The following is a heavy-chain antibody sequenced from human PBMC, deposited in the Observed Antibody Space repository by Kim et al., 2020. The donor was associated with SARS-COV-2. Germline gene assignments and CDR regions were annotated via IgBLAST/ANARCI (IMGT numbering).Heavy chain of an antibody. Sequence: SETLSLTCTVSGGSISSGGYYWSWIRQHPGKGLEWIGYIYYSGSTYYNPSLKSRVTISVDTSKNQFSLKLSSVTAADTAVYYCARARTPPITMVRGVTRFDPWGQGTLVTVSS. CDR3: ARARTPPITMVRGVTRFDP. J-gene: IGHJ5*02. CDR1: GGSISSGGYY. D-gene: IGHD3-10*01. V-gene: IGHV4-31*03. CDR2: IYYSGST.